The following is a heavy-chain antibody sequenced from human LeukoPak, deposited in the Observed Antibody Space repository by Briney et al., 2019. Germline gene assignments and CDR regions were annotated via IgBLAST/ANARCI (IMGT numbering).Heavy chain of an antibody. V-gene: IGHV4-34*01. Sequence: PSETLSLTCAVYGGSFSGYYWTWIRQPPGKGLEWIGEINHSGSTNYNPSLKSRVTISVDTSKNQFSLRLSSVTAADTAVYYCARGLTTVTRYFDYWGQGTLVTVSS. D-gene: IGHD4-17*01. J-gene: IGHJ4*02. CDR3: ARGLTTVTRYFDY. CDR1: GGSFSGYY. CDR2: INHSGST.